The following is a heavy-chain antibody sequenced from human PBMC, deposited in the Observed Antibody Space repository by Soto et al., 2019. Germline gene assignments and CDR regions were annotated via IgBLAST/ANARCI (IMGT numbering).Heavy chain of an antibody. CDR2: MWYDGTNK. CDR1: GFTFRIYS. V-gene: IGHV3-33*01. D-gene: IGHD3-16*01. J-gene: IGHJ3*02. Sequence: GGSLRLSCAASGFTFRIYSMHWVRQSPGKGLEWVAVMWYDGTNKYYGESVKGRFTISRDNSENTLYLHMNSLRVEDTAVYYCARDATFGTKGGSFDIWGHGTLVTVSS. CDR3: ARDATFGTKGGSFDI.